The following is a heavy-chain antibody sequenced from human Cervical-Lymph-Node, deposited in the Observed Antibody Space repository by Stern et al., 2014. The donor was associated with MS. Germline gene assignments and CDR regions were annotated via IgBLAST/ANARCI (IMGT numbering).Heavy chain of an antibody. CDR2: IDWEDDK. D-gene: IGHD6-19*01. J-gene: IGHJ4*02. V-gene: IGHV2-70*01. CDR3: ARMISGFSGCYVDQ. CDR1: GFSLGTSGMC. Sequence: QVTFRESGPALVKPTQTLTLTCTFSGFSLGTSGMCVTWIRKPPGKALEWLALIDWEDDKYYNRSLRSRLTISKDTSRNQVVLKMTNLDPVDTASYYCARMISGFSGCYVDQWGQGTLVTVSS.